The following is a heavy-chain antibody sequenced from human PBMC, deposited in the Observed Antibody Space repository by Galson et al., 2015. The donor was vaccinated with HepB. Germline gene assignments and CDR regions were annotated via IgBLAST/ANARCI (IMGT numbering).Heavy chain of an antibody. D-gene: IGHD3-16*01. V-gene: IGHV3-23*01. CDR2: INGRGSTR. CDR1: GFIFRHHA. Sequence: SLRLSCAGSGFIFRHHAMTWIRQAPGKGLEWVSGINGRGSTRSYSDAVRGRFSISRDNSKDTVFLQMDNLRAEDTAVYYCVKEGSWFGGDWFDPWGQGALVTVS. J-gene: IGHJ5*02. CDR3: VKEGSWFGGDWFDP.